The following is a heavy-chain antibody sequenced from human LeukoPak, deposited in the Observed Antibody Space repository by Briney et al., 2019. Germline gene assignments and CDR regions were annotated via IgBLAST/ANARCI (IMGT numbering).Heavy chain of an antibody. J-gene: IGHJ4*02. V-gene: IGHV3-48*03. Sequence: ESGGSLRLSCAASGFTFSSYEMNWVRQAPGKGLEWVSYISSSGSTIYYADSVKGRFTISRDNAKNSLYLQMNSLRAEDTAVYYCARWGYYGSGGYFDYWGQGTLVTVSS. CDR1: GFTFSSYE. CDR2: ISSSGSTI. CDR3: ARWGYYGSGGYFDY. D-gene: IGHD3-10*01.